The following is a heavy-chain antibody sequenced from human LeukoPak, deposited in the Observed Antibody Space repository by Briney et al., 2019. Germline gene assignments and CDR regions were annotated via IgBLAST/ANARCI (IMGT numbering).Heavy chain of an antibody. CDR2: INPSGGST. D-gene: IGHD6-6*01. V-gene: IGHV1-46*01. CDR1: GYTFTIYY. Sequence: GASVKVSCKASGYTFTIYYMHWVRQAPGQGLEWMGIINPSGGSTSYAQKFQGRVTMTRDTSISTAYMELSRLRSDDTAVYYCARDQGIAARRGINDYWGQGTLVTVSS. CDR3: ARDQGIAARRGINDY. J-gene: IGHJ4*02.